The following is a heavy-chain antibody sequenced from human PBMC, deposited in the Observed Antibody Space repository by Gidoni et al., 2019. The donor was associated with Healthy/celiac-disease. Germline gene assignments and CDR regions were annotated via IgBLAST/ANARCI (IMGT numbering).Heavy chain of an antibody. Sequence: QVQLVQSGAEVQKPGASVKVSCKASGYTFTSYYMHWVRQAPGQGLEWMGTINPSGGSTSYAQKFQGRVTMTRDTSTSTVYMELSSLRSEDTAVYYCARAGGRWERFSEFDYWGQGTLVTVSS. CDR3: ARAGGRWERFSEFDY. CDR1: GYTFTSYY. D-gene: IGHD1-1*01. CDR2: INPSGGST. V-gene: IGHV1-46*01. J-gene: IGHJ4*02.